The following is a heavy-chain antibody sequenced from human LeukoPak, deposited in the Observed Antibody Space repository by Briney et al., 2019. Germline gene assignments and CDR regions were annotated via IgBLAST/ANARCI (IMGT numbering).Heavy chain of an antibody. V-gene: IGHV4-34*01. CDR1: GGSFSGCY. CDR2: INHSGST. D-gene: IGHD3-3*01. CDR3: ARGRRNSPRIFGVVTPINWFDP. J-gene: IGHJ5*02. Sequence: PSETLSLTCAVYGGSFSGCYWSWIRQPPGKGLEWIGEINHSGSTNYNPSLKSRVTISVDTSKNQFSLKLSSVTAADTAVYYCARGRRNSPRIFGVVTPINWFDPWGQGTLVTVSS.